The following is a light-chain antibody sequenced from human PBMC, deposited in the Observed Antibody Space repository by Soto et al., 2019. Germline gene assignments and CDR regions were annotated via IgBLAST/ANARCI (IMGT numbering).Light chain of an antibody. CDR2: EVT. CDR3: SSYTSSSTVL. V-gene: IGLV2-14*01. Sequence: QSALTQPASVSGSLGQSITISSTGTSSDVGGYNYVSWYQQHPGKDPKVVIFEVTNRPSGVSSRFSGSKSGNTASLTVSGLQAEDEGDYYCSSYTSSSTVLFGGGTKVTVL. CDR1: SSDVGGYNY. J-gene: IGLJ2*01.